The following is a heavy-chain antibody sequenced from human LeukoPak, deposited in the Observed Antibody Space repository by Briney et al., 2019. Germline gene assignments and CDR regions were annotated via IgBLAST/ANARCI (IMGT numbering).Heavy chain of an antibody. CDR2: IIPIFGTA. V-gene: IGHV1-69*13. CDR1: GGTFSSYA. CDR3: ARGRDSSGYYPGYNWFDP. J-gene: IGHJ5*02. Sequence: GASVKVSCKASGGTFSSYAISWVRQAPGQGLEWMGGIIPIFGTANYAQKFQGRVTITADESTSTAYMALSSLRSEDTAVYYCARGRDSSGYYPGYNWFDPWGQGTLVTVSS. D-gene: IGHD3-22*01.